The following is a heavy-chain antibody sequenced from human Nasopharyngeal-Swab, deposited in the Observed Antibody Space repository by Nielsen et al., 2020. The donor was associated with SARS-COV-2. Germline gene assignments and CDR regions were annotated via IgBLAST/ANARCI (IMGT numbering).Heavy chain of an antibody. D-gene: IGHD2-2*01. V-gene: IGHV3-30*18. CDR1: GFTFDSYA. Sequence: GESLKISCATSGFTFDSYAMHWVRQAPGKGLEWVAVISYEGSHKESADSVKGRFTISRDNSKNTVYLLLNSLRAEDTAVYYCAKDYLYCGHGACYAPESYYYYMDVWGKGTTVTVSS. J-gene: IGHJ6*03. CDR3: AKDYLYCGHGACYAPESYYYYMDV. CDR2: ISYEGSHK.